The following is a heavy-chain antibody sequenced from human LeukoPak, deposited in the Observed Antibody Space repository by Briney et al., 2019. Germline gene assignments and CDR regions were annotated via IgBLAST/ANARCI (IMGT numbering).Heavy chain of an antibody. D-gene: IGHD6-19*01. CDR1: GDSVSSNSAA. J-gene: IGHJ5*02. Sequence: SQTLSLTCAISGDSVSSNSAAWNWIRQSPSRGLEWLGRTYYRSKWYNDYAVSVKSRITINPDTSKNQFSLQLNSVTPEDTAVYYCARDEEVAVAGRLVYWFDPWGQGTLVTVSS. V-gene: IGHV6-1*01. CDR3: ARDEEVAVAGRLVYWFDP. CDR2: TYYRSKWYN.